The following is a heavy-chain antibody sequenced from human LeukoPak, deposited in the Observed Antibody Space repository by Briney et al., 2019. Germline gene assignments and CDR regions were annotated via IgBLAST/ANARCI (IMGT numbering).Heavy chain of an antibody. CDR2: ISGSGDNT. V-gene: IGHV3-23*01. CDR3: AKDDGSGSYSDN. CDR1: GFTFSTYA. Sequence: GGSLRLSCAASGFTFSTYAMNWVRQAPGKGLEWVSAISGSGDNTYYADSVKGRFTISRDNSKNTLFLQMSSLRADDTAVYYCAKDDGSGSYSDNWGQGALVTVSS. D-gene: IGHD3-10*01. J-gene: IGHJ4*02.